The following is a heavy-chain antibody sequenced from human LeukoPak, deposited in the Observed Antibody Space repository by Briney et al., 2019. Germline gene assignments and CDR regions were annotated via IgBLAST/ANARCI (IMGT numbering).Heavy chain of an antibody. D-gene: IGHD6-19*01. CDR3: ARGVAVAVWSPYYFDY. Sequence: SETLSLTCTVSGGSISSYYWSWIRQPPGKGLEWIGYIYYSGSTNYNPSLKSRVTISVDTSKNQFPLKLSSVTAADTAVYYCARGVAVAVWSPYYFDYWGQGTLVTVSS. V-gene: IGHV4-59*01. CDR1: GGSISSYY. CDR2: IYYSGST. J-gene: IGHJ4*02.